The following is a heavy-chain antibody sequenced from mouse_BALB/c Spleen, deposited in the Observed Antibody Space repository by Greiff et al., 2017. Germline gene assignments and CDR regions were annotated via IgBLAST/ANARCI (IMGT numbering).Heavy chain of an antibody. CDR3: AKGRDYGNYDAMDY. Sequence: VKLMESGPGLVAPSQSLSITCTVSGFSLTDYGVSWIRQPPGKGLEWLGVIWGGGSTYYNSALKSRLSISKDNSKSQVFLKMNSLQTDDTAMYYCAKGRDYGNYDAMDYWGQGTSVTVSS. CDR1: GFSLTDYG. V-gene: IGHV2-6-5*01. D-gene: IGHD2-1*01. CDR2: IWGGGST. J-gene: IGHJ4*01.